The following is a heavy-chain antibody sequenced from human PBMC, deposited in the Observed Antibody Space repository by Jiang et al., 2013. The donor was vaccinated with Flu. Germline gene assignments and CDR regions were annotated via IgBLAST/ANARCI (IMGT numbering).Heavy chain of an antibody. D-gene: IGHD5-18*01. J-gene: IGHJ4*02. Sequence: VQLVESGGGLVKPGGSLRLSCAASGFTFSSYSMNWVRQAPGKGLEWVSSISSSSSYIYYADSVKGRFTISRDNAKNSLYLQMNSLRAEDTAVYYCARDTHIQLWLLGYFDYWGQGTLVTVSS. V-gene: IGHV3-21*01. CDR1: GFTFSSYS. CDR2: ISSSSSYI. CDR3: ARDTHIQLWLLGYFDY.